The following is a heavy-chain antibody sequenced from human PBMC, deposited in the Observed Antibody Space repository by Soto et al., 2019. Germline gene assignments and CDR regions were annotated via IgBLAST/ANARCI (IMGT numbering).Heavy chain of an antibody. V-gene: IGHV1-18*04. CDR3: AIDYSNYPYYFDY. Sequence: SSVKVSCKASGYTFTSYGISRVRQAPGQGLEWMGWISAYNGNTNYAQKLQGRVTMTTDTSTGTAYMELRSLRSDDTAVYYCAIDYSNYPYYFDYWGQGTLVTVSS. CDR2: ISAYNGNT. J-gene: IGHJ4*02. CDR1: GYTFTSYG. D-gene: IGHD4-4*01.